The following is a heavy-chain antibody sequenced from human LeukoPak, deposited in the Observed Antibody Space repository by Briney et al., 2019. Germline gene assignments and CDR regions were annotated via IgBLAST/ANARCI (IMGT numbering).Heavy chain of an antibody. CDR2: IKNDGSTT. Sequence: GGSLRLSCAVSGFSFSSRWMHWVRQAPGKGLVWVALIKNDGSTTNYADSVKGRFTASRDDAQNSVYLQMSSLRAEDTAVYYCHPLAYVSNWGQGTLVTVSS. CDR1: GFSFSSRW. V-gene: IGHV3-74*01. CDR3: HPLAYVSN. D-gene: IGHD3-22*01. J-gene: IGHJ4*02.